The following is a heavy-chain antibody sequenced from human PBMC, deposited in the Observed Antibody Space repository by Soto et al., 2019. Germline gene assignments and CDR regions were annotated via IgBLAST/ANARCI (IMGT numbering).Heavy chain of an antibody. CDR1: GYTFTNYG. J-gene: IGHJ6*03. CDR3: ARTTVTASYYYMDV. V-gene: IGHV1-18*01. Sequence: QVQLVQSGAEVEQPGASVKVSCKASGYTFTNYGFTWVRQAPGQGLEWMGWISTYNGNTKYAQKVQGRLTMTTDTSTSTANMELTSLRSDDTAVYYCARTTVTASYYYMDVWGKGTTVTVSS. CDR2: ISTYNGNT. D-gene: IGHD4-17*01.